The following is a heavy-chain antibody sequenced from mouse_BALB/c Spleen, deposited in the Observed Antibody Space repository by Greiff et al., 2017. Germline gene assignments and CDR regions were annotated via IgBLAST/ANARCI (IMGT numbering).Heavy chain of an antibody. J-gene: IGHJ4*01. CDR2: ISSGGSYT. V-gene: IGHV5-6-4*01. CDR1: GFTFSSYT. Sequence: EVNVVESGGGLVKPGGSLKLSCAASGFTFSSYTMSWVRQTPEKRLEWVATISSGGSYTYYPDSVKGRFTISRDNAKNTLYLQMSSLKSEDTAMYYCTRDRGDYYAMDYWGQGTSVTVSS. CDR3: TRDRGDYYAMDY.